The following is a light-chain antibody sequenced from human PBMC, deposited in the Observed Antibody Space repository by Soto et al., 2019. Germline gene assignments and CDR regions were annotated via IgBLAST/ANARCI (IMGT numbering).Light chain of an antibody. J-gene: IGKJ1*01. CDR1: QSINDW. CDR2: RAS. Sequence: DIQVTQSPSTLSASVGDRITITCRASQSINDWLAWYQQKPGKAPKLLIFRASYLKSGVPSRFSGSGYWTDFTLTISSLQPDDFASYYCQQYSSYSGTFGQGTKVEI. CDR3: QQYSSYSGT. V-gene: IGKV1-5*03.